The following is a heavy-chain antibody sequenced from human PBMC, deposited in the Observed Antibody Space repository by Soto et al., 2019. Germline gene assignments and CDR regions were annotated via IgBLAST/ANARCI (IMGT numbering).Heavy chain of an antibody. V-gene: IGHV3-64*04. J-gene: IGHJ4*02. D-gene: IGHD2-8*01. CDR2: IDSTGGTT. CDR3: AADRCLNGVCYLGWW. Sequence: GGSLRLSCSASGLTISNFGLHWVRQAPGKGLEYVCAIDSTGGTTNYADSVKGRFTISRDNSKNTLYLQMNSLETEDTAVYYCAADRCLNGVCYLGWWWGQGTLVTVSS. CDR1: GLTISNFG.